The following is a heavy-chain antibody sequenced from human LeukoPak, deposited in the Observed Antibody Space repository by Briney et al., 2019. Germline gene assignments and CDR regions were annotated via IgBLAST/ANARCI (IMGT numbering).Heavy chain of an antibody. V-gene: IGHV3-23*01. J-gene: IGHJ5*02. D-gene: IGHD3-10*01. CDR1: GFTFSSYA. CDR2: ISYDRGNI. CDR3: AKDGLARGANWFDP. Sequence: PGGSLRLSCAASGFTFSSYAMTWVRQAPGEGLEWVSAISYDRGNIYYADSVKGRFTISRDNSKNILYLQMNSLRAEDTAVYYCAKDGLARGANWFDPWGQGTLVIVSS.